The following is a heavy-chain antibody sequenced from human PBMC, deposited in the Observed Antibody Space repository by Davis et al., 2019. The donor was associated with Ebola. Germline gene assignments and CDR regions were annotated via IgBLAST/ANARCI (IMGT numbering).Heavy chain of an antibody. CDR3: VGRVETPGWFDP. D-gene: IGHD4-23*01. J-gene: IGHJ5*02. V-gene: IGHV5-51*01. Sequence: GESLKISCQGYGYKFPTYWIGWVRQMPGRGLEYMGIIYPGDSETRYSPSFEGQVTISADKSTSTAYLQWSSLKASDSAIYYCVGRVETPGWFDPWGQGTLVTVSS. CDR2: IYPGDSET. CDR1: GYKFPTYW.